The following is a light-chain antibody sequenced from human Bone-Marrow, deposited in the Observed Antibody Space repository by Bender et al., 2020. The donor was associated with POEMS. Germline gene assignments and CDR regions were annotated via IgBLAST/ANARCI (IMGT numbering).Light chain of an antibody. J-gene: IGLJ2*01. CDR1: SSDVGGYSY. Sequence: QSALTQPPSASGSSGQSITISCTGTSSDVGGYSYVSWYQQHPGRAPKLMIYEVTKRPSGVPDRFSGSKSGSTASLTVSGLQAEDEADYYCSSYAGSNNLIFGGGTKLTVL. V-gene: IGLV2-8*01. CDR3: SSYAGSNNLI. CDR2: EVT.